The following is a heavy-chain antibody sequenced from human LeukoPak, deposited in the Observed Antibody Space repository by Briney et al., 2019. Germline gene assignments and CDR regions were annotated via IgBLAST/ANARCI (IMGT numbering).Heavy chain of an antibody. J-gene: IGHJ6*03. Sequence: ASVKVSCKASGYTFTGYYMHWVRQAPGQGLEWMGWINPNSGGTNYAQKFQGRVTMTRDTSIGTAYMELSRLRSDDTAVYYCARAHCSSTSCYGWYYYYYMDVWGKGTTVTVSS. CDR2: INPNSGGT. CDR1: GYTFTGYY. V-gene: IGHV1-2*02. D-gene: IGHD2-2*01. CDR3: ARAHCSSTSCYGWYYYYYMDV.